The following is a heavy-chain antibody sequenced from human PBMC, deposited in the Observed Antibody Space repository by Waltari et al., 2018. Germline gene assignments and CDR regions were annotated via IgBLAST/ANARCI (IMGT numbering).Heavy chain of an antibody. CDR2: IYTSGST. Sequence: QVQLQESGPGLVKPSQTLSLTCTVSGGSISSGSYYWSWIRQPAGKGLEWIGDIYTSGSTNYNPSLKSRVTISVDTSKNQFSLKLSTVTAADTAVYYCARYLIGFCPSRGMDVWGQGTTVTVSS. D-gene: IGHD2-15*01. CDR3: ARYLIGFCPSRGMDV. J-gene: IGHJ6*02. CDR1: GGSISSGSYY. V-gene: IGHV4-61*09.